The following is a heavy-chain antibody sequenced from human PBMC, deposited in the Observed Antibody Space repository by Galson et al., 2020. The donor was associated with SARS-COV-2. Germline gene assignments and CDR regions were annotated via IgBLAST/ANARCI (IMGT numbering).Heavy chain of an antibody. J-gene: IGHJ6*02. CDR2: IYYSGST. V-gene: IGHV4-38-2*02. CDR1: GYSITNDYY. CDR3: ARGRSAMDV. Sequence: ASETLSLTCTVSGYSITNDYYWGWIRQPPGKGLEWIGSIYYSGSTNYNPSTKSRVTMSLDRSKNHLSLRLTSVTAADTAVYYCARGRSAMDVWGQGTTVIVSS.